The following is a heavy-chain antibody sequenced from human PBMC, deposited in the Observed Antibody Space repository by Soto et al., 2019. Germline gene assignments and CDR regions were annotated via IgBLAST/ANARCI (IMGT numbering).Heavy chain of an antibody. CDR1: GFTFSSYA. CDR3: VYAPYDSTKWPFDF. J-gene: IGHJ4*02. CDR2: ISGSGGST. D-gene: IGHD3-22*01. V-gene: IGHV3-23*01. Sequence: GGSLRLSCAASGFTFSSYAMSWVRQAPGKGLEWVSAISGSGGSTYCADSVKGRFTISRDNSKNTLYLQMNSLRAEDTAVYYCVYAPYDSTKWPFDFWGQGTLVTVSS.